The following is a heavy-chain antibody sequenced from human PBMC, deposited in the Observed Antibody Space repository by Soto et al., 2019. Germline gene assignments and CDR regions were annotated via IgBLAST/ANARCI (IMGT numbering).Heavy chain of an antibody. V-gene: IGHV3-23*01. CDR1: GFTISHYA. J-gene: IGHJ5*02. Sequence: GGSLRLSCAASGFTISHYAMTWVRQAQGKGLEWVSSISNSGGNTYYADSVKGRFTISRDNSKNTVNLQMNSLRVEDTAVYYCAKGATTVNTGYVEPWGQGTLVTVSS. CDR3: AKGATTVNTGYVEP. CDR2: ISNSGGNT. D-gene: IGHD4-4*01.